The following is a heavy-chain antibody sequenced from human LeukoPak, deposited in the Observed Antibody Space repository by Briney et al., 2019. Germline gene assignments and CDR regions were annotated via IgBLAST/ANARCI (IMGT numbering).Heavy chain of an antibody. CDR3: ARRRIVAGTDAFDI. Sequence: GASVKVSCKASGYTFTNYAISWVRQAPGQGLEWMGWISGYNGNTNYAQGLQGRVTMTTDTSTNTAYMELRSLRSDDTAVYYCARRRIVAGTDAFDIWGQGTMVTVSS. CDR2: ISGYNGNT. CDR1: GYTFTNYA. D-gene: IGHD6-19*01. V-gene: IGHV1-18*01. J-gene: IGHJ3*02.